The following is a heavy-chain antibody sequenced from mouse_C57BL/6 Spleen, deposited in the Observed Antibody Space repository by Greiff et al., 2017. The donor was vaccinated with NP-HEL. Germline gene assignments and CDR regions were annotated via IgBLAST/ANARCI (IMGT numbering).Heavy chain of an antibody. V-gene: IGHV1-69*01. CDR1: GYTFTSYW. D-gene: IGHD2-14*01. J-gene: IGHJ1*03. Sequence: QVQLQQSGAELVMPGASVKLSCKASGYTFTSYWMHWVKQRPGQGLEWIGEIDPSDSYTNYNQKFKGKSTLTVDKSSSTAYMQLSSLTSEDSAVYYCARGVPGYFDVWGTGTTVTVSS. CDR3: ARGVPGYFDV. CDR2: IDPSDSYT.